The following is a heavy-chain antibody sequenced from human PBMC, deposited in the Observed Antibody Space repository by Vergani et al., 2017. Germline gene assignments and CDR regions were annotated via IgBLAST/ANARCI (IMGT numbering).Heavy chain of an antibody. D-gene: IGHD5-24*01. V-gene: IGHV1-18*01. CDR2: ISAYNGNT. Sequence: QVKLVQPGAEVKKPRTSVKVSCKASGYTFTSYGISWVRQAPVQGIEWMGWISAYNGNTNYAQKLQGRVTMNTDTSTSTAYMELRGLRSADTAVYYCARERGDGYNPFDYWGQGTLVTVSS. J-gene: IGHJ4*02. CDR1: GYTFTSYG. CDR3: ARERGDGYNPFDY.